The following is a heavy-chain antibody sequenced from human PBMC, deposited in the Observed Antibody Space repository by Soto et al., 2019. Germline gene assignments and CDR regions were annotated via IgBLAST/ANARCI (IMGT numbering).Heavy chain of an antibody. CDR1: GYTFTNYG. CDR2: IGAYNGNT. J-gene: IGHJ6*03. V-gene: IGHV1-18*01. D-gene: IGHD6-6*01. Sequence: GASVKVSCKASGYTFTNYGITWVRQAPGQGLEWMGWIGAYNGNTHYTERLQGRVTTTTDTSTSTAYMELRGLRSDDSAVYYCARVRQLVGYFHYYMDVWGNGTTVTVSS. CDR3: ARVRQLVGYFHYYMDV.